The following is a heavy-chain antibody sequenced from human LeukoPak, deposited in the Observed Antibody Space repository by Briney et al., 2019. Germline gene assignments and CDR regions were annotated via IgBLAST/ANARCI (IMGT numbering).Heavy chain of an antibody. CDR3: AKMEDIVVVPAAYGSD. J-gene: IGHJ4*02. D-gene: IGHD2-2*01. V-gene: IGHV3-30*18. CDR1: GFTFSSYG. CDR2: ISYDGSNK. Sequence: GGSLRLSCAASGFTFSSYGMHWVRQAPGKGLEWVAVISYDGSNKYYADSVKGRFTISRDNSKNTLYLQMNSLRAEDTAVYYCAKMEDIVVVPAAYGSDWGQGTLVTVSS.